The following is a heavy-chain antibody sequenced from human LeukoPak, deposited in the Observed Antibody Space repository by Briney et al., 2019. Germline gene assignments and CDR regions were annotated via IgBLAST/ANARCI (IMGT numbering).Heavy chain of an antibody. D-gene: IGHD2-15*01. CDR2: ISYDGSNK. Sequence: SCKASGYTFTSYAMHWVRQAPGKGLEWVAVISYDGSNKYYADSVKGRFTISRDNSKNTLYLQMNSLRAEDTAVYYCARDGRYCSGGSCYNLYYYYGMDVWGQGTTVTVSS. V-gene: IGHV3-30-3*01. CDR1: GYTFTSYA. CDR3: ARDGRYCSGGSCYNLYYYYGMDV. J-gene: IGHJ6*02.